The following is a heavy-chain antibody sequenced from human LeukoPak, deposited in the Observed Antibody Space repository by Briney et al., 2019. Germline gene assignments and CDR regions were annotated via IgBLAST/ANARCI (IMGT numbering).Heavy chain of an antibody. J-gene: IGHJ4*02. CDR1: GGTFSSYA. D-gene: IGHD3-22*01. V-gene: IGHV1-69*05. Sequence: SVKVSCKASGGTFSSYAISWVRQAPGQGLEWMGGIIPIFGTANYAQKFQGRVTITTDESTRTAYMELSSLRSEDTAVYYCARTPNYYDSSGYYYWGQGTLVTVSS. CDR2: IIPIFGTA. CDR3: ARTPNYYDSSGYYY.